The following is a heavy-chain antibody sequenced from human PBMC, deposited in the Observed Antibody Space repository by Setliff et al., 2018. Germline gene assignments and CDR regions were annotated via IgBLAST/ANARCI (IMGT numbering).Heavy chain of an antibody. Sequence: SETLSLTCTVSGGSISSHYWSWIRQPPGKGLEWIGYIYHSGSTYYNPSLKSRVTISVDTSKNQFSLKLSSVTAADTALYYCTVYNTGSSKDHYWGQGTPVTVSS. CDR2: IYHSGST. D-gene: IGHD2-8*02. V-gene: IGHV4-59*04. J-gene: IGHJ4*02. CDR1: GGSISSHY. CDR3: TVYNTGSSKDHY.